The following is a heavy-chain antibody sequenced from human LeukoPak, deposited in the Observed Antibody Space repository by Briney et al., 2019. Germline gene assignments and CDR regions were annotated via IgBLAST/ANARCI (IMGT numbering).Heavy chain of an antibody. CDR3: ARVPHYYFGYGYFDT. CDR1: GGSFSGYY. Sequence: SETLSLTCVVNGGSFSGYYWSWIRQPPGKGLEWNGEIDQSGTTNYNPSLKSRVAISIDTSKKQFSLTLTSMTAADTAVYYCARVPHYYFGYGYFDTWGQGTRVTVSS. CDR2: IDQSGTT. D-gene: IGHD3/OR15-3a*01. J-gene: IGHJ4*02. V-gene: IGHV4-34*01.